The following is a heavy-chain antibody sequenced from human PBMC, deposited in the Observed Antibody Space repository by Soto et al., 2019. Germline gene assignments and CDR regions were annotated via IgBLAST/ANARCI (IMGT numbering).Heavy chain of an antibody. CDR2: IYYSGTT. V-gene: IGHV4-39*01. CDR1: GGSINNYY. Sequence: SETLSLTCTVSGGSINNYYWGWIRQPPGKGLEWIGSIYYSGTTYYHPSFKTRVTISVDTSKNQFSLRLSSVTAADTAVYYCARGGVVRRFDYWGQGSLVTVSS. D-gene: IGHD3-3*01. J-gene: IGHJ4*02. CDR3: ARGGVVRRFDY.